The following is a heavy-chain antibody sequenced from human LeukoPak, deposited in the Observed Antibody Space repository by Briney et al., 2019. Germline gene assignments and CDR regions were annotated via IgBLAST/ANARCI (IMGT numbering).Heavy chain of an antibody. D-gene: IGHD6-19*01. CDR1: GGSFSGYY. CDR3: ARASRSGWDY. CDR2: INHSGST. J-gene: IGHJ4*02. V-gene: IGHV4-34*01. Sequence: PSETLSLTCAVYGGSFSGYYWSWIRQPPGKGLEWIGEINHSGSTNYNPSLESRVTISVDTSKNQFSLKLSSVTAADTAVYYCARASRSGWDYWGQGTLVTVSS.